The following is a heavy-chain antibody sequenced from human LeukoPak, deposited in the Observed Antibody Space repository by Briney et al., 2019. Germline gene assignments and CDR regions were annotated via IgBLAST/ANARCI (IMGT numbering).Heavy chain of an antibody. Sequence: ASVKVSCKSSGYSFTNYGLSWVRQAPGQGLEWMGWISIGSGDTKYAHNFQDRVTMTTDTPTSAAYMELRSLRSDDTAVYYCARSLYRDGSIWYFDLWGRGTLVTVSS. CDR1: GYSFTNYG. D-gene: IGHD5-18*01. CDR3: ARSLYRDGSIWYFDL. CDR2: ISIGSGDT. V-gene: IGHV1-18*04. J-gene: IGHJ2*01.